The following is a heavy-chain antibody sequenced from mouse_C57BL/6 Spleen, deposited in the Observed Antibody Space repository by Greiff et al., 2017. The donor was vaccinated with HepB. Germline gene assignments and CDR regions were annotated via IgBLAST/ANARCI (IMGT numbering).Heavy chain of an antibody. Sequence: QVQLKQPGAELVKPGASVKLSCKASGYTFTSYWMHWVKQRPGQGLEWIGMIHPNSGSTNYNEKFKSKATLTVDKSSRTAYMQLSSLTSEDSAVYYCARGTAQATNFDYWGQGTTLTVSS. J-gene: IGHJ2*01. CDR1: GYTFTSYW. D-gene: IGHD3-2*02. CDR3: ARGTAQATNFDY. CDR2: IHPNSGST. V-gene: IGHV1-64*01.